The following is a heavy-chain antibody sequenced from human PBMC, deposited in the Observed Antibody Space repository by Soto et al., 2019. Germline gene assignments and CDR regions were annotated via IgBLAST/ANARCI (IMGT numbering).Heavy chain of an antibody. CDR2: ISGSGGST. D-gene: IGHD4-17*01. CDR3: AKRTTVVTNYWYFDL. Sequence: EAQLLESGGGLVQPGGSLRLSCAASGFTFSSYAMSWVRQAPGKGLEWVSAISGSGGSTYYADSVKGRFTISRDNSKNPLYLQMNSLRAEDTAVYYCAKRTTVVTNYWYFDLWGRGTLVTVSS. J-gene: IGHJ2*01. V-gene: IGHV3-23*01. CDR1: GFTFSSYA.